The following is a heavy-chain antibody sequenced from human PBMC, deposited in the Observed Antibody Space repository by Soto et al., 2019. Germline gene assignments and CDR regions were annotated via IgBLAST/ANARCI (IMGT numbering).Heavy chain of an antibody. V-gene: IGHV4-30-4*01. CDR3: ARVSYYYDSSGYYYVAFDI. CDR2: IYYSGST. J-gene: IGHJ3*02. CDR1: GGSISSGDYY. D-gene: IGHD3-22*01. Sequence: NPSETLSLTCTVSGGSISSGDYYWSWIRQPPGKGLEWIGYIYYSGSTYYNPSLKSRVTISVDTSKNQFSLKLSSVTAADTAVYYCARVSYYYDSSGYYYVAFDIWGQGTMVTVS.